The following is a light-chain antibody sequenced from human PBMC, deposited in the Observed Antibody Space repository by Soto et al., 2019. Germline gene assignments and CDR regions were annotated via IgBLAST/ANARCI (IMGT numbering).Light chain of an antibody. V-gene: IGKV3-20*01. J-gene: IGKJ1*01. CDR3: QQYGYAFWA. Sequence: GVTQLACPLSLSPGERATLSCRVGHAIXSSYLAWYQQKPGQAPRLLXYGASSRATGVPTRFSGSGSAADYTRTISRREPEDSSVYYLQQYGYAFWAFGQGTKVDIK. CDR2: GAS. CDR1: HAIXSSY.